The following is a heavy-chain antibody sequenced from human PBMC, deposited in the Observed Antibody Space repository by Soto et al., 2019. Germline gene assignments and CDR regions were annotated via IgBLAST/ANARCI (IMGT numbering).Heavy chain of an antibody. Sequence: QVQLQQWGAGLLKPSETLSLTCAVYGGSFSGYYWSWIRQPPGKGLEWIGEINHSGSTNYNPSLKSRVTISVDTSKNQFSLKLSSVTAADTAVYYGSRGRIVGATPRFDYWGQGTLVTVSS. CDR1: GGSFSGYY. V-gene: IGHV4-34*01. J-gene: IGHJ4*02. CDR2: INHSGST. D-gene: IGHD1-26*01. CDR3: SRGRIVGATPRFDY.